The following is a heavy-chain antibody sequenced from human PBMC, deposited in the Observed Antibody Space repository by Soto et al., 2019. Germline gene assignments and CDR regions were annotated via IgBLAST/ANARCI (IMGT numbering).Heavy chain of an antibody. CDR3: VRSGHSFGGVM. J-gene: IGHJ4*02. CDR1: GASMNNYY. CDR2: MYYSGGS. V-gene: IGHV4-59*01. Sequence: SETLSLTCTVSGASMNNYYGSWVRQPPGKGLEWIGYMYYSGGSNSNPSLKGRVTISVDTSKNQISLKLTSVTAADTAVYYCVRSGHSFGGVMWGQGTLVTVSS. D-gene: IGHD3-16*01.